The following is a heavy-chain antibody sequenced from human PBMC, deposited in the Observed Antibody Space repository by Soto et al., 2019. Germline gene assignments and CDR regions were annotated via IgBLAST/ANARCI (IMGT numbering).Heavy chain of an antibody. J-gene: IGHJ3*02. D-gene: IGHD3-22*01. CDR1: GYTFTSYG. CDR2: ISAYNGNT. Sequence: ASGYTFTSYGISWVRQAPGQGLEWMGWISAYNGNTNYAQKLQGRVTMTTDTSTSTAYMELRSLRSDDTAVYYCARSKYYYDSSGAFDIWGQGTMVTVSS. CDR3: ARSKYYYDSSGAFDI. V-gene: IGHV1-18*01.